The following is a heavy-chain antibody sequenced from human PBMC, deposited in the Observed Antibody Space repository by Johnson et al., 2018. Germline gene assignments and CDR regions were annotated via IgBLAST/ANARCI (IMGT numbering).Heavy chain of an antibody. CDR2: MNPETGDT. Sequence: QVQLVQSGAEVKKPGASVKVSCKASGYTFTSYDINWVRQAPGQGPEWMGWMNPETGDTGYGQKFQGRVTMTRDTYISKAYIKLTNLKPDETAVYYCARSLKGGGVFFDYWGQGTLVTASS. D-gene: IGHD3-16*01. V-gene: IGHV1-8*01. CDR3: ARSLKGGGVFFDY. J-gene: IGHJ4*02. CDR1: GYTFTSYD.